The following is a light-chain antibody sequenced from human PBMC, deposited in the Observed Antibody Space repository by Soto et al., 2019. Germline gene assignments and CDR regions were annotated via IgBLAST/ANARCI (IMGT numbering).Light chain of an antibody. CDR3: QQAYGFAFT. Sequence: DIQITHSPLSVSASVGDRVTISCRSSQGISTWLAWYQQKPGKAPKLLIYAASSLQTGVPSRFSGSGSGTDFTLTISSLQPEDTATYFCQQAYGFAFTLGPGTKVDIK. V-gene: IGKV1-12*01. CDR2: AAS. J-gene: IGKJ3*01. CDR1: QGISTW.